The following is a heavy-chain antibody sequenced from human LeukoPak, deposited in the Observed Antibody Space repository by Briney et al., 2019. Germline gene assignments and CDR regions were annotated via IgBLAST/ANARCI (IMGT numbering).Heavy chain of an antibody. CDR1: GFTFDDYA. Sequence: GGSLRLSCAASGFTFDDYAMHWVRQAPGKGLEWVSGISWNGGIIGYADSVKGRFTVSRDNAKNSLYLQMNSLRAEDTALYYCAKADYGSGTYYNVRYFDSWGQGTLVTVSS. V-gene: IGHV3-9*01. CDR2: ISWNGGII. J-gene: IGHJ4*02. D-gene: IGHD3-10*01. CDR3: AKADYGSGTYYNVRYFDS.